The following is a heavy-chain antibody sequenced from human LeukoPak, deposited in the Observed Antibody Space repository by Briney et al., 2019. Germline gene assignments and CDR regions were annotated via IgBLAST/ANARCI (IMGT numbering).Heavy chain of an antibody. V-gene: IGHV4-39*07. J-gene: IGHJ4*02. CDR3: ARAEVSCSRSTCFLH. CDR1: GGSISSSSYY. D-gene: IGHD2-15*01. Sequence: SETLSLTCTVSGGSISSSSYYWGWIRQPPGKGLEWIGSIYYSGSTYYNPSLKSRVTISVDTSKNQFSLRLSSVTAADTAVYYCARAEVSCSRSTCFLHWGQGTLVTVSS. CDR2: IYYSGST.